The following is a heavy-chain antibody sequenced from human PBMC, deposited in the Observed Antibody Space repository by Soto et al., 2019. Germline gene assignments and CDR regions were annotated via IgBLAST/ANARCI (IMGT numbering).Heavy chain of an antibody. CDR2: FDPEDGET. CDR3: ATGGGIAATYYFDY. CDR1: GYTLTELS. Sequence: ASVKVSCKVSGYTLTELSMHWVREAPGKGLEWMGGFDPEDGETIYAQKFQGRVTMTEDTSTDTAYMELSSLRSEDTAVYYCATGGGIAATYYFDYWGQGTLVTVSS. V-gene: IGHV1-24*01. D-gene: IGHD6-13*01. J-gene: IGHJ4*02.